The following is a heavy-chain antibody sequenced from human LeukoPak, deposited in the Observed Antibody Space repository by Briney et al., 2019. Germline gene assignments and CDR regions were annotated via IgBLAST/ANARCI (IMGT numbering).Heavy chain of an antibody. V-gene: IGHV4-59*08. D-gene: IGHD3-9*01. CDR2: IYYSGST. CDR3: ARRTPPYYDILTHAFDI. CDR1: GGSISSYY. Sequence: SETLSLTCTVSGGSISSYYWSWIRQPPGKGLEWIGYIYYSGSTNYNPSLKSRVTISVDTSKSQFSLKLSSVTAADTAVYYCARRTPPYYDILTHAFDIWGQGTMVTVSS. J-gene: IGHJ3*02.